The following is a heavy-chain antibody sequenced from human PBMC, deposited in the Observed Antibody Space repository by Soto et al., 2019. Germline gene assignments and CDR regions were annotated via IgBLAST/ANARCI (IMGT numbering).Heavy chain of an antibody. J-gene: IGHJ4*02. V-gene: IGHV4-30-4*01. CDR1: GGSISSGDYY. Sequence: QVQLQESGPGLVKPSQTLSLTCTVSGGSISSGDYYWSWIRQPPGKGLEWIGYIYYRGSTYYNPSLKRRVTISVDTSKNQFSLKLSSVTAADTAVYYCARGAPADYGDYVLGYWGQGTLVTVSS. CDR2: IYYRGST. CDR3: ARGAPADYGDYVLGY. D-gene: IGHD4-17*01.